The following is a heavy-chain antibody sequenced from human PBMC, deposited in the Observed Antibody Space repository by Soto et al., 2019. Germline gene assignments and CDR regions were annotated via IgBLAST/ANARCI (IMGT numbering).Heavy chain of an antibody. CDR3: ARLGVYRSSTGCNGSWSWHF. CDR2: FRFNENT. J-gene: IGHJ6*02. V-gene: IGHV4-39*02. Sequence: RQTPGAGLEWIGTFRFNENTYYNPSLESRVTISVDAAKNHFSLKVTSATVADTALYYCARLGVYRSSTGCNGSWSWHFWGPGPPVPASS. D-gene: IGHD2-2*01.